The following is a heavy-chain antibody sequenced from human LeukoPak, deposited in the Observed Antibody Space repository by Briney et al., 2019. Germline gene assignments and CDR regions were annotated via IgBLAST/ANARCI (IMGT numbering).Heavy chain of an antibody. J-gene: IGHJ5*02. D-gene: IGHD2-2*01. CDR1: GGSISSYY. Sequence: NPSETLSLTCTASGGSISSYYWSWIRQPPGKGLEWIGYIYYSGSTNYNPSLKSRVTISVDTSKNQFSLKLSSVTAADTAVYYCARDPRWLTPDCTSTSCYENYFDPWGQGTLVTVSS. CDR3: ARDPRWLTPDCTSTSCYENYFDP. CDR2: IYYSGST. V-gene: IGHV4-59*12.